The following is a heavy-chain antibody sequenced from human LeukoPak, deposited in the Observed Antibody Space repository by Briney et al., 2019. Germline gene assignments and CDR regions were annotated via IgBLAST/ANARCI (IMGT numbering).Heavy chain of an antibody. CDR3: ARNYDSSGYYFFPPIDY. J-gene: IGHJ4*02. CDR2: IYYSGST. D-gene: IGHD3-22*01. Sequence: SETLSLTCAVHGGSFSGYYWSWIRQPPGKGLEWIGYIYYSGSTNYNPSLKSRVTISVDTSKNQFSLKLSSVTAADTAVYYCARNYDSSGYYFFPPIDYWGQGTPVTVSS. V-gene: IGHV4-59*01. CDR1: GGSFSGYY.